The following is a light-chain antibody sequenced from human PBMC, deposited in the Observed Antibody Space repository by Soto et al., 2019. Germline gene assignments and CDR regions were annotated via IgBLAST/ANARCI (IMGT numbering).Light chain of an antibody. V-gene: IGKV3-15*01. CDR1: QSISSD. CDR3: QQYNKWPPIT. Sequence: EIVMTQSPATLSVSPGERATLSCRASQSISSDLAWYQQTPGQAPRLVRQGASTRATGIPARFSGSGSGTEFTLTISSLQSDDVAVYDGQQYNKWPPITFGQGTRLEIK. J-gene: IGKJ5*01. CDR2: GAS.